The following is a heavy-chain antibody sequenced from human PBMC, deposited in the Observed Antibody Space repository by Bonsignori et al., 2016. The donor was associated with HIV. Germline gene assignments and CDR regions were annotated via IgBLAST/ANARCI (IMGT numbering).Heavy chain of an antibody. D-gene: IGHD1-26*01. CDR2: INPDSGAT. CDR1: GYAFTDYF. Sequence: ASVKVSCKTSGYAFTDYFIHWVRQAPGQGLEWMGWINPDSGATNYAEKFKGWVTMTSDTSISTAYLDLSRLTPDDTAIFYCARGKSDSGGYYSSWFDPWGQGTLVTVSS. CDR3: ARGKSDSGGYYSSWFDP. V-gene: IGHV1-2*04. J-gene: IGHJ5*02.